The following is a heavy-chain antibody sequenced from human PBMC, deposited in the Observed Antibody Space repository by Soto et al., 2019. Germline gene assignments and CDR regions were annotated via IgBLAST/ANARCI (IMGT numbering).Heavy chain of an antibody. V-gene: IGHV3-30*18. J-gene: IGHJ4*02. CDR2: ISNDGSNK. D-gene: IGHD6-6*01. CDR3: AKVQGLIAARPLDY. Sequence: QVQLVESGGGVVQPGRSLRLSCAASGFTFSSHAMHWVRQAPGKGLEWVAFISNDGSNKYYADSVKGRFTISRDNSKNPLSLQMTSLRAEDTAIYYCAKVQGLIAARPLDYWGQGTLVTVSS. CDR1: GFTFSSHA.